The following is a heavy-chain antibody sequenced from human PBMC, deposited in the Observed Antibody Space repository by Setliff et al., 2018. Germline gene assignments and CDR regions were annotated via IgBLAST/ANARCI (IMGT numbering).Heavy chain of an antibody. D-gene: IGHD3-3*01. J-gene: IGHJ3*02. V-gene: IGHV1-69*06. CDR2: IIPIFGTA. Sequence: AASVKVSCKASGGTFSSYDISWVRQAPGQGLEWMGRIIPIFGTANYAQKFQGRVTITADKSTSTAYTELSRLRSEDTAVYYCAISTIFGVVSPTPDAFDIWGQGTMVTVS. CDR1: GGTFSSYD. CDR3: AISTIFGVVSPTPDAFDI.